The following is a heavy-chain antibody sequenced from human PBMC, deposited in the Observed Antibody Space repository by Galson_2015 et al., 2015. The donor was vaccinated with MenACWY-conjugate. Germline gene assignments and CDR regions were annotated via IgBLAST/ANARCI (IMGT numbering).Heavy chain of an antibody. Sequence: ETLSLTCTVSGGSISSSSYYWGWIRQPPGKGLEWIGSIYYSGSTYYNPSLKSRVTISVDTSKNQFSLKLSSVTAADTAVYYCGRERYCIGGRCYPDNWGQGTLVTVSS. CDR2: IYYSGST. CDR1: GGSISSSSYY. CDR3: GRERYCIGGRCYPDN. D-gene: IGHD2-15*01. V-gene: IGHV4-39*07. J-gene: IGHJ4*02.